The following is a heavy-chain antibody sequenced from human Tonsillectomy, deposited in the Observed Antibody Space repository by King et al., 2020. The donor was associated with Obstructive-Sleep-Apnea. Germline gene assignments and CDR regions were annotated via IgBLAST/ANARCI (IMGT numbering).Heavy chain of an antibody. Sequence: VQLVESGGGLVQPGRSLRLSCAASGFTFDDYALHWVRQPPGKGLEWVSGINWNSGSIDYADSVKGRFTISRDNAKNFLFLQMNSLRAEDTALYYCAKDSTSSGWYLDYWGQGTLVTVSS. J-gene: IGHJ4*02. CDR1: GFTFDDYA. CDR2: INWNSGSI. D-gene: IGHD6-19*01. CDR3: AKDSTSSGWYLDY. V-gene: IGHV3-9*01.